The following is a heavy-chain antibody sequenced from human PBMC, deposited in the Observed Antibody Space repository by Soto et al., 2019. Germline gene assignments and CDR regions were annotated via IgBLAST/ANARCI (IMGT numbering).Heavy chain of an antibody. Sequence: GGSLRLSCAASGFTFRNYNMNWVRQAPGKGLEWLSYISGASGTIYYADSMQGRFTISRDNAKNSLYLQMNSLRAEDTAMYYCARDCGYAHGMDVWGQGTTVTVSS. J-gene: IGHJ6*02. D-gene: IGHD2-15*01. CDR2: ISGASGTI. CDR1: GFTFRNYN. CDR3: ARDCGYAHGMDV. V-gene: IGHV3-48*01.